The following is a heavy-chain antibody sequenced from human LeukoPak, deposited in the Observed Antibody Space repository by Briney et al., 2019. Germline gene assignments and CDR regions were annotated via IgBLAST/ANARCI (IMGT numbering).Heavy chain of an antibody. V-gene: IGHV4-59*12. CDR2: IYHSGST. CDR1: GGSISSYY. D-gene: IGHD6-19*01. J-gene: IGHJ4*02. Sequence: SETLSLTCTVSGGSISSYYWSWIRQRPGKGLEWIGYIYHSGSTYYNPSLKSRVTISVDTSKNQFSLKLSSVTAADTAVYYCARGQTISIAVAGLPDYWGQGTLVTVSS. CDR3: ARGQTISIAVAGLPDY.